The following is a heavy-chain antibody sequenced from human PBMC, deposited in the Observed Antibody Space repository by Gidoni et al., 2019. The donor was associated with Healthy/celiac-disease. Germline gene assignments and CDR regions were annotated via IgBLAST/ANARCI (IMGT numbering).Heavy chain of an antibody. Sequence: QVQLVQSGAEVKKPGSSVKVSCKASGGTFSSYAISWVRQAPGQGLEWMGRIIPILGIANYAQKFQGRVTITADKSTSTAYMELSSLRSEDTAVYYCARDGGRVGATNLDYWGQGTLVTVSS. CDR1: GGTFSSYA. CDR3: ARDGGRVGATNLDY. J-gene: IGHJ4*02. D-gene: IGHD1-26*01. CDR2: IIPILGIA. V-gene: IGHV1-69*04.